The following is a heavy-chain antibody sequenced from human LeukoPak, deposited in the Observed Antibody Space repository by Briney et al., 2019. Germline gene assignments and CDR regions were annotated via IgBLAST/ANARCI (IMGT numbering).Heavy chain of an antibody. J-gene: IGHJ4*02. D-gene: IGHD2-15*01. CDR3: ARNGYCSGGSCYSLYFDY. CDR1: GGTFTSYA. Sequence: SVKVSCKASGGTFTSYAISWVRQAPGQGLEWMGGIIPIFGTANYAQKFQGRVTITTDESTSTAYMELSSLRSEDTAVYYCARNGYCSGGSCYSLYFDYWGQGTLVTVSS. V-gene: IGHV1-69*05. CDR2: IIPIFGTA.